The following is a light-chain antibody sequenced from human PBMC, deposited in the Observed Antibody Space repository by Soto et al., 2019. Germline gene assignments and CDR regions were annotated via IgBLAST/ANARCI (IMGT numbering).Light chain of an antibody. V-gene: IGKV3-11*01. CDR2: DAS. CDR3: QQRSNWPSIT. CDR1: ESVSSY. J-gene: IGKJ5*01. Sequence: EIVFTQSPATLSLSPGERATLFCRASESVSSYLAWYQQKPGQAPRLLIYDASNRATGIPARFSGSGSGTDFTLTISSLEPEDFAVYYCQQRSNWPSITFGQGTRLEIK.